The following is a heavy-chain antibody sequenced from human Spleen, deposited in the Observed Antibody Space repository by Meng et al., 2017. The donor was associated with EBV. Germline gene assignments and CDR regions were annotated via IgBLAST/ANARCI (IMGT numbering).Heavy chain of an antibody. Sequence: VAVLLTASETRSLPCAVYGLYFSDFYWSWIRQPPGKGLKWIGEINHSGTTNYNPSLKSRLTISVDTSKNQFSLKMNSVTAADTAVYYCARVRLAAGTYYFNYWGQGTLVTVSS. D-gene: IGHD6-13*01. J-gene: IGHJ4*02. V-gene: IGHV4-34*01. CDR2: INHSGTT. CDR3: ARVRLAAGTYYFNY. CDR1: GLYFSDFY.